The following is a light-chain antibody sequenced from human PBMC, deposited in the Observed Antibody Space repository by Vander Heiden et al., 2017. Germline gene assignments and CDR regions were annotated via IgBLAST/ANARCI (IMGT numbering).Light chain of an antibody. Sequence: RNGYNYLNWYLQKPGQSPQLLIYLGSNRASGVPDRFSGSESGTDFTLKIIRVEAEDVGVYYCMQALQTPRTFGQGTKVEIK. CDR1: RNGYNY. CDR2: LGS. J-gene: IGKJ1*01. CDR3: MQALQTPRT. V-gene: IGKV2-28*01.